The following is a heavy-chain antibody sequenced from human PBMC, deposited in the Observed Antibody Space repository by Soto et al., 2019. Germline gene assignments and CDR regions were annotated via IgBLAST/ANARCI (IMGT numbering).Heavy chain of an antibody. J-gene: IGHJ4*02. CDR1: GFTFDAYG. V-gene: IGHV3-20*04. CDR3: ARGRGYSYVWYLDY. D-gene: IGHD5-18*01. Sequence: LRLSCAASGFTFDAYGMSWVRQAPGKGLQWVSGINWNGGSTGYADSVKGRFTISRDNAKNSLYLQMNSLRAEDTALYYCARGRGYSYVWYLDYWGREPWSPSPQ. CDR2: INWNGGST.